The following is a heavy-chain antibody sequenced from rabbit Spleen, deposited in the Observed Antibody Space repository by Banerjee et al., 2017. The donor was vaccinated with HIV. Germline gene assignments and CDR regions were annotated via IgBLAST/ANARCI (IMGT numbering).Heavy chain of an antibody. V-gene: IGHV1S45*01. Sequence: QEQLVESGGGLVQPGGSLALTCKASGLDSTSSYWICWVRQAPGKGLEWIACIDVSGRGSSHYTNWAKGRFTISKTSSTTVTLQMTSLTAADTAIYFCARDAAGREDFNLWGQGTLVTVS. J-gene: IGHJ4*01. CDR3: ARDAAGREDFNL. D-gene: IGHD4-2*01. CDR2: IDVSGRGSS. CDR1: GLDSTSSYW.